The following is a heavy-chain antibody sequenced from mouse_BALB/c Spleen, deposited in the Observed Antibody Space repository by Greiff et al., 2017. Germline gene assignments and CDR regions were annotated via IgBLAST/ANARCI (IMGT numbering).Heavy chain of an antibody. CDR3: ARDDYGPFYYAMDY. Sequence: VQLQQSGPGLVAPSQSLSITCTVSGFSLTSYGVHWVRQPPGKGLEWLGVIWAGGSTNYNSALMSRLSISKDNSKSQVFLKMNSLQTDDTAMYYCARDDYGPFYYAMDYWGQGTSVTVSS. D-gene: IGHD1-2*01. CDR1: GFSLTSYG. V-gene: IGHV2-9*02. CDR2: IWAGGST. J-gene: IGHJ4*01.